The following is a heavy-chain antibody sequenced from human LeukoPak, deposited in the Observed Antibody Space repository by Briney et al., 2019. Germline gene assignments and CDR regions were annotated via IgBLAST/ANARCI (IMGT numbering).Heavy chain of an antibody. J-gene: IGHJ6*03. V-gene: IGHV4-59*01. Sequence: SETLSLTCSVSGGSLSDFYWSWIRQSPGQGLEYIAYIYSSGSTNYNPSLKSRVTISIDTSRNTFSLKMTSVTAADTAVYYCARRVGWPTTTYYYMDVWGRGTTVTIS. D-gene: IGHD6-19*01. CDR2: IYSSGST. CDR3: ARRVGWPTTTYYYMDV. CDR1: GGSLSDFY.